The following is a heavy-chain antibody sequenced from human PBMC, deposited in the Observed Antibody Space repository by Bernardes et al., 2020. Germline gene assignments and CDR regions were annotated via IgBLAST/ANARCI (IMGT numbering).Heavy chain of an antibody. CDR3: ARARPRGEDDAFDI. CDR2: INPNSGGT. D-gene: IGHD3-10*01. Sequence: ASVKVSCKASGYTFTGYYMHWVRQAPGQGLEWMGRINPNSGGTNYAQKFQGRVTMTRDTSISTAYMELSRLRSDDTAVYYCARARPRGEDDAFDIWGQGTMVTVSS. J-gene: IGHJ3*02. CDR1: GYTFTGYY. V-gene: IGHV1-2*06.